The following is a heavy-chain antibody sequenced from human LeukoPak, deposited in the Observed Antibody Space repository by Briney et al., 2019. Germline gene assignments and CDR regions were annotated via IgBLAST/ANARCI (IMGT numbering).Heavy chain of an antibody. CDR2: TNPSGGST. D-gene: IGHD2-21*02. V-gene: IGHV1-46*01. J-gene: IGHJ4*02. Sequence: HVASVKVSCKASGYTFTSYSMHLVRQAPGQGLEWMGMTNPSGGSTSYAQKFQGRVTMTRDMSTSTVYMELSSLRSEDTAVYYCARVRSYCGGDCYYSPYFDYWGQGTLVTVSS. CDR1: GYTFTSYS. CDR3: ARVRSYCGGDCYYSPYFDY.